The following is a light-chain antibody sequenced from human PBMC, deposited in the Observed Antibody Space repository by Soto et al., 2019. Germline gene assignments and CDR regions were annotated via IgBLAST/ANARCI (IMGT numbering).Light chain of an antibody. CDR2: AAS. CDR3: LQEHNYPRT. V-gene: IGKV1-6*02. Sequence: AIQLTQSPSSLSASVGDRVTISCRASQASAKDLGWYQQRPGTAPKLLIYAASTSQSGVPSRFSGSGSGTDFTLTISSLQPEDFATYYCLQEHNYPRTFGQGTKVEIK. CDR1: QASAKD. J-gene: IGKJ2*01.